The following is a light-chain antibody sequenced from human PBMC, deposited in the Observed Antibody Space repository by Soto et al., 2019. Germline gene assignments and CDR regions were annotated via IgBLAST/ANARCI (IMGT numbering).Light chain of an antibody. V-gene: IGLV2-14*01. J-gene: IGLJ1*01. CDR3: TSYASSVNYV. CDR2: EVS. Sequence: QSVLTQPASVSGSPGQSITISCTGTSDDVGAFNYVSWYQQHPGKAPKLMIFEVSRRPSGVSNRFSGSKSGNTASLTISGLQAEDVADYYCTSYASSVNYVFGTGTKVTVL. CDR1: SDDVGAFNY.